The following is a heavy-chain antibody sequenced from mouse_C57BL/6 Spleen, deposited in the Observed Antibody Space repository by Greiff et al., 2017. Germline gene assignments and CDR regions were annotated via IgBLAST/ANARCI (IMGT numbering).Heavy chain of an antibody. CDR3: ARSEGNYLYYFDY. Sequence: QVHVKQSGAELAQPGASVKLSCKASGYTFTSYWMHWVKQRPGQGLEWIGYINPSSGYTKYNQKFKDKATLTADKSSSTAYMQLSSLTYEDSAVYYCARSEGNYLYYFDYWGQGTTLTVSS. CDR1: GYTFTSYW. D-gene: IGHD2-1*01. J-gene: IGHJ2*01. CDR2: INPSSGYT. V-gene: IGHV1-7*01.